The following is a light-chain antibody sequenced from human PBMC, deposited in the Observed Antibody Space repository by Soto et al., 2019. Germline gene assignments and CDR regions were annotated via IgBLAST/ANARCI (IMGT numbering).Light chain of an antibody. Sequence: DIQMTQSPSSLSASVGDRVTITCRASQSISGYLNWYQQKPGKDPKLLIYAAFSLQSGVPSRFSGSGSGTDFTLTISRLQTEDFATYYCLLDYAYFWAFGQGTKVDIK. CDR1: QSISGY. J-gene: IGKJ1*01. V-gene: IGKV1-39*01. CDR3: LLDYAYFWA. CDR2: AAF.